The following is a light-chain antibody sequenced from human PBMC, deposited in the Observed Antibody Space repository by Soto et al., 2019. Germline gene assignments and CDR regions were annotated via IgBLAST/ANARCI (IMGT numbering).Light chain of an antibody. J-gene: IGLJ2*01. V-gene: IGLV2-8*01. CDR1: SSDVGAYDY. Sequence: QSVLTQPPSTSGSLGQSVTIPCTGTSSDVGAYDYVSWYQQHPGKAPKLVIYDVNKRPSGVPDRFSGSKSGNTASLTVSGLQSDDEADYFCSSYAGNNNVVFGGGTKLTVL. CDR2: DVN. CDR3: SSYAGNNNVV.